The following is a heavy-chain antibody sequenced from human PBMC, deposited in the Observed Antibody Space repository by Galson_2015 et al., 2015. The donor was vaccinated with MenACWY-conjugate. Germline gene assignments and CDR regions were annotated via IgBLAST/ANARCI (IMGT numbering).Heavy chain of an antibody. V-gene: IGHV3-23*01. CDR1: GFIFNKYA. Sequence: SLRLSCAASGFIFNKYAMTWIRQAPGKGLEWLSATSGSGGVTYHADSVEGRVSLSRDNFKKTGDLQMNSLKVEDTARYYCAKGPLYDSSGSDSDYFDYWGQGTLVTVSS. J-gene: IGHJ4*02. CDR3: AKGPLYDSSGSDSDYFDY. D-gene: IGHD3-22*01. CDR2: TSGSGGVT.